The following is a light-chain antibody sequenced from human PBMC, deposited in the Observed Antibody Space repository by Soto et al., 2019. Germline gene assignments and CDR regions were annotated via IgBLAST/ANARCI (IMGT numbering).Light chain of an antibody. CDR1: QGISSY. J-gene: IGKJ1*01. CDR3: LQHNNYPPT. V-gene: IGKV1-9*01. CDR2: AAS. Sequence: DIQLTQSPSFLSASVGDRVTITCRASQGISSYLAWYQQKPGKAPKLLIYAASTLQSGVPSRFSGSGSGTEFTLTISSLQPEDFATYFCLQHNNYPPTFGQGTKVDI.